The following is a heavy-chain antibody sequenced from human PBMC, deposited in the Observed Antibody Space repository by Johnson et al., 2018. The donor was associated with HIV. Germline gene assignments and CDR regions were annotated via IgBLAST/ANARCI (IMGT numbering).Heavy chain of an antibody. D-gene: IGHD4-23*01. CDR2: IYSGGST. CDR1: GFTVSSNY. J-gene: IGHJ3*02. CDR3: ARGGAGGNSEGAFDI. Sequence: VQLVESGGGVVQPGGSLRLSCAASGFTVSSNYMSWVRQAPGKGLEWVSVIYSGGSTYYADPVKGRFTISRDNSKNTLYLQMNSLRAEYTAVYYCARGGAGGNSEGAFDIWGQGTMVTVSS. V-gene: IGHV3-66*01.